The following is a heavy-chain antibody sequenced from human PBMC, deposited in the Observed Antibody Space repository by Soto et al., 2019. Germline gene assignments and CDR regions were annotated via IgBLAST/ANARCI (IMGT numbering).Heavy chain of an antibody. V-gene: IGHV3-30*18. CDR1: GFTFSNNA. Sequence: QVPLVESGGGVVQPGRSLRLSCAASGFTFSNNAMHWVRQPPGKGLEWVAAIPYDGSNKYYADSVKGRFTISRDNSKNTLYLQMNSLRAEDTAMYYCAKRVGGDGWAPGYWGQGTLVTVSS. D-gene: IGHD3-10*01. J-gene: IGHJ4*02. CDR2: IPYDGSNK. CDR3: AKRVGGDGWAPGY.